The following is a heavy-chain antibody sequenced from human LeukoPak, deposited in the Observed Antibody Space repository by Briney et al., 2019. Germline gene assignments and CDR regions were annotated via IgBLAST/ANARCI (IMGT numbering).Heavy chain of an antibody. J-gene: IGHJ3*02. D-gene: IGHD1-26*01. CDR3: ASQSIVGASRGAFDI. V-gene: IGHV3-33*08. CDR1: GFTVSSYG. CDR2: IWYDGSNK. Sequence: GGSLRLSCAASGFTVSSYGMHWVRQAPGKGLEWVAVIWYDGSNKYYADSVKGRFTISRDNSKNTLYLQMNSLRAEDTAVYYCASQSIVGASRGAFDIWGQGTMVTVSS.